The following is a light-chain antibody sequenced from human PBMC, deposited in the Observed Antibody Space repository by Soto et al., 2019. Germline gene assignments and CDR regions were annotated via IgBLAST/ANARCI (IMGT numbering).Light chain of an antibody. V-gene: IGKV1-9*01. J-gene: IGKJ5*01. CDR2: AAS. CDR1: QGISSY. Sequence: DIQLTQSPSFLSASVGDRVTITCRASQGISSYLAWYQQKPGKAPKLLIYAASTLQTGVPSRFSGSGSGTEFTLPISSLLPEDFATYYCQQLYSYPFTFGQGTRLEIK. CDR3: QQLYSYPFT.